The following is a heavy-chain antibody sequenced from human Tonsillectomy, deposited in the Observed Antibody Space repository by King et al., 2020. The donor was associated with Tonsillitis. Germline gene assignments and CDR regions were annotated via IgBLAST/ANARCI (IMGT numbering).Heavy chain of an antibody. Sequence: VQLVESGGGLVQPGGSLRLSCAASGFIFNSYGMTWVRQAPGKRLEWVSLISGSGGSTYYADSVKGRFTISRDNSKNTLYLQMNSLRAEDTAVYYCAKRPWIVGATTGAIYWGQGTLVTVSS. CDR3: AKRPWIVGATTGAIY. J-gene: IGHJ4*02. CDR1: GFIFNSYG. CDR2: ISGSGGST. V-gene: IGHV3-23*04. D-gene: IGHD1-26*01.